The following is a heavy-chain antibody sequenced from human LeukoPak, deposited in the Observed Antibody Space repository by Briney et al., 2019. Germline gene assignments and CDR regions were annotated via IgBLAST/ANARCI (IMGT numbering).Heavy chain of an antibody. Sequence: SETLSLTCTVSGGSVSSGSYSWSWIRQPPGKGLEWIGYIYYSGSTNYNPSLKSRVTISVDTSKNQFSLKLSSVTAADTAVYYCARGFGPSYDFWSGYSDLTYYFDYWGRGTLVTVSS. V-gene: IGHV4-61*01. J-gene: IGHJ4*02. D-gene: IGHD3-3*01. CDR3: ARGFGPSYDFWSGYSDLTYYFDY. CDR1: GGSVSSGSYS. CDR2: IYYSGST.